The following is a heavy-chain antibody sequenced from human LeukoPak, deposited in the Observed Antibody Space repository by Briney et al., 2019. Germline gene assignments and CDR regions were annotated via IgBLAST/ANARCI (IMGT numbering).Heavy chain of an antibody. D-gene: IGHD2-2*01. CDR1: GFSFSSYG. V-gene: IGHV3-33*01. Sequence: GRSLRLSCATSGFSFSSYGMHWVRQAPGKGLEWVAVIWFAKYYVDSVKGRFTISRDNSKNTLYLQMNSLRAEDTALYYCARDALPAAMAYYFDYSGQGTLVPVSS. J-gene: IGHJ4*02. CDR3: ARDALPAAMAYYFDY. CDR2: IWFAK.